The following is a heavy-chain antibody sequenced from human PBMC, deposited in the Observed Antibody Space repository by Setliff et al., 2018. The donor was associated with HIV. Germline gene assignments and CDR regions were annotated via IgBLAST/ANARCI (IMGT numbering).Heavy chain of an antibody. Sequence: SETLSLTCTVSGGSISSFYWSWIRQPPGKGLEWIGYIFYSGSTSYNPSLKSRVTMSLDTSKNQFSLKLTSVTAADTAVYYCAQLGMVDDFDYWGQGTLVTVSS. J-gene: IGHJ4*02. V-gene: IGHV4-59*01. CDR3: AQLGMVDDFDY. CDR1: GGSISSFY. CDR2: IFYSGST. D-gene: IGHD1-1*01.